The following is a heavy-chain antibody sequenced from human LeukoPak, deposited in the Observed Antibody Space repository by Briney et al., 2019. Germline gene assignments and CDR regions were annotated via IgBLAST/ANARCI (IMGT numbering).Heavy chain of an antibody. D-gene: IGHD2-8*01. CDR3: TTVAMYHKKKTPYARYLDY. V-gene: IGHV3-7*01. J-gene: IGHJ4*02. CDR2: IKQDGSEK. CDR1: GFTFSSYW. Sequence: PGGSLRLSCAASGFTFSSYWMSWVRQAPGKGLEWVANIKQDGSEKYYVDSVKGRFTISRDNAKNSLYLQMNSLRAEDTAVYYCTTVAMYHKKKTPYARYLDYWGQGTLVTVSS.